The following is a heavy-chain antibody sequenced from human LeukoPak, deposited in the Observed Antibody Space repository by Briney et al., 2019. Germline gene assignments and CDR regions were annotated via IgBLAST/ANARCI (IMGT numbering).Heavy chain of an antibody. V-gene: IGHV4-34*01. CDR2: INHSGST. CDR1: GGSFSGYY. CDR3: ARGSGYYFD. Sequence: SETLSRTCAVYGGSFSGYYWSWIRQPPGKGLEWIGEINHSGSTNYNPSLKSRVTISVDTSKNQFSLKLSSVTAADTAVYYCARGSGYYFDWGQGTLVTVSS. D-gene: IGHD3-22*01. J-gene: IGHJ4*02.